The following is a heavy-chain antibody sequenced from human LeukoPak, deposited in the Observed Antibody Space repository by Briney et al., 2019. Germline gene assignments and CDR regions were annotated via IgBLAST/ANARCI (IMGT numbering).Heavy chain of an antibody. CDR3: ARDFHRRYYDSSGYNAFDI. CDR2: IKQDGSEK. CDR1: GFTFSSYW. V-gene: IGHV3-7*01. Sequence: GGSLRLSCAASGFTFSSYWMSWVRQAPGKGLEWVANIKQDGSEKYYVDSVKGRFTISRDNAKNSLYLQMNSLRAEDTAVYYCARDFHRRYYDSSGYNAFDIWGQGTMVTVSS. J-gene: IGHJ3*02. D-gene: IGHD3-22*01.